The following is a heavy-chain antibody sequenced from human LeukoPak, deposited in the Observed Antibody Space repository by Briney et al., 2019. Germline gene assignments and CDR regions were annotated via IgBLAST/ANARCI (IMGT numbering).Heavy chain of an antibody. CDR1: GDSVSSNSAA. CDR2: TYYRSKWYS. CDR3: ARATTQLLRYVDF. V-gene: IGHV6-1*01. J-gene: IGHJ4*02. D-gene: IGHD1-26*01. Sequence: SQTLSLTCAISGDSVSSNSAAWDWIRQSPSRGLEWLGRTYYRSKWYSDYAVSVKSRITINPDTSKNQFSLQLNSVTPEDTAVYYCARATTQLLRYVDFWGQGTLDTVSS.